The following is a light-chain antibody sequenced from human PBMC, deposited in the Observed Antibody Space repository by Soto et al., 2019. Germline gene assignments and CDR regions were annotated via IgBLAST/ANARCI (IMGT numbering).Light chain of an antibody. J-gene: IGLJ1*01. CDR1: SSDVGGYNF. CDR2: EVS. Sequence: VLTQPASVFGSRGQSITISCTGTSSDVGGYNFVSWYQQHPGKAPKLMIYEVSSRPSGVSNRFSGSKSGNTASLTISGLQPEDEADYYCSSYTTSSTVVFGTGTKVTVL. CDR3: SSYTTSSTVV. V-gene: IGLV2-14*03.